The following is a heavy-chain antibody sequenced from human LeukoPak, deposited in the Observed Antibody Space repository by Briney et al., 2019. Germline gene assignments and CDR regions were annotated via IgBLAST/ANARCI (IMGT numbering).Heavy chain of an antibody. J-gene: IGHJ4*02. V-gene: IGHV1-69*04. CDR1: GGTFSSYA. CDR3: ARDPVRYFDWLFSD. Sequence: SVKVSCKASGGTFSSYAISWVRHAPGQGLEWMGRIIPILGIANYAQKFQGRVTITADKSTSTAYMELSSLRSEDTAVYYCARDPVRYFDWLFSDWGQGTLVTVSS. D-gene: IGHD3-9*01. CDR2: IIPILGIA.